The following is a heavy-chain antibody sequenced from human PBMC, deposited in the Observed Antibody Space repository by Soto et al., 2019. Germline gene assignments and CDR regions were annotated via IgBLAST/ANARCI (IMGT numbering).Heavy chain of an antibody. Sequence: AAVKVSCKASGYTFSTHAMQWVRQALGQSLEWMGWINGGTGQTKHSHRFQDRVTITRDTSASTAYMELSSLRSEDTAVYYCARGKGMEENYYYYGLDIWGQGTTVTVSS. V-gene: IGHV1-3*01. CDR1: GYTFSTHA. CDR3: ARGKGMEENYYYYGLDI. J-gene: IGHJ6*02. D-gene: IGHD1-1*01. CDR2: INGGTGQT.